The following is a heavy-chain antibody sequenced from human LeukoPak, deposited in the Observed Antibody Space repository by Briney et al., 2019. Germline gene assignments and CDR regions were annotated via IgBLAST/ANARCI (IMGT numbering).Heavy chain of an antibody. D-gene: IGHD2-2*02. CDR2: IYTSGST. CDR1: GGSITNYY. Sequence: SETLSLTCTGSGGSITNYYWNWIRQPAGKGLEWIGRIYTSGSTNYNPSLKSRVTISVDTSKNQFSLKLSSVTAADTAVYYCASSDCSSTSCYTTFDYWGQGTLVTVSS. J-gene: IGHJ4*02. CDR3: ASSDCSSTSCYTTFDY. V-gene: IGHV4-4*07.